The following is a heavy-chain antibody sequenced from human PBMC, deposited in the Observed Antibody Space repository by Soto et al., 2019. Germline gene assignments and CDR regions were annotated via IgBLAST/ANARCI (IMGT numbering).Heavy chain of an antibody. J-gene: IGHJ5*02. Sequence: QVQLQESGPGLVKPSQTLSLTCTVSGGSISSGDYYWSWIRQPPGKGLEWIGYIYYSGSTYYNPSLKSRVTISVDTSKNQFSLKLSSVTAADTAVYYCARESLGIAARPDWFDPWGQGILVTVSS. CDR2: IYYSGST. V-gene: IGHV4-30-4*01. CDR3: ARESLGIAARPDWFDP. CDR1: GGSISSGDYY. D-gene: IGHD6-6*01.